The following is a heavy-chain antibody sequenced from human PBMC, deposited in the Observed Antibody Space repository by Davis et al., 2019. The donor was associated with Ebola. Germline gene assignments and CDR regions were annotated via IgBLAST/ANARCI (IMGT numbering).Heavy chain of an antibody. J-gene: IGHJ4*02. CDR1: GYSFTSYW. CDR3: ARLQGPLAENSALEY. D-gene: IGHD1-1*01. CDR2: IYPGDSDT. V-gene: IGHV5-51*01. Sequence: KISCKGSGYSFTSYWIGWVRQMPGKGLEWMGIIYPGDSDTRYSPSFQGQVTISADKSITTAYLQWSSLKASDTAIYYCARLQGPLAENSALEYWGQGTLVTVSS.